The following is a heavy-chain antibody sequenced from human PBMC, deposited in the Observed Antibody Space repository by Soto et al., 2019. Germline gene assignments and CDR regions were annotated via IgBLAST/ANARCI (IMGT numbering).Heavy chain of an antibody. D-gene: IGHD6-19*01. J-gene: IGHJ4*02. CDR2: ISYDGSSK. CDR3: ARDAVAMDY. V-gene: IGHV3-30*03. CDR1: GFGFSDYG. Sequence: PGGSLRLSCVASGFGFSDYGMHWVRQAPGKGLEWVAVISYDGSSKYNSDSVKGPFTISRDKSKNTVYLQMHSLTVEDTAVYYCARDAVAMDYWGRGTLVTVSS.